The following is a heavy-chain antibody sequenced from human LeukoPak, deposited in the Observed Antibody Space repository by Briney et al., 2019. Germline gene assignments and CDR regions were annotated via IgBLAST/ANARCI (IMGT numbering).Heavy chain of an antibody. J-gene: IGHJ4*02. CDR2: INPSSGST. CDR3: ARGSSGYDILTGYYRL. D-gene: IGHD3-9*01. V-gene: IGHV1-46*01. CDR1: GYTFTSYY. Sequence: ASVKVSCKASGYTFTSYYIHWVRQAPGQGLEWMGTINPSSGSTSYAQKFQGRVTMTRDTSTSTVYMELSSLRSEDMAVYYCARGSSGYDILTGYYRLWGQGTLVTVSS.